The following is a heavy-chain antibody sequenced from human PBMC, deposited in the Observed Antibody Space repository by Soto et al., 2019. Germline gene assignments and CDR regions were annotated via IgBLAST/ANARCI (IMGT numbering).Heavy chain of an antibody. CDR2: IYSGGST. CDR1: GLTVSRTQ. Sequence: VQLVEAGGGLIQPGGSLRLSCAVSGLTVSRTQMSWVRQAPGKGLQWVSVIYSGGSTHYANAVKGRFTISRDISENTVYLELDKLTVDDTAVYYCARAREPEYSSSIFFDYWGRGTLVTVSS. J-gene: IGHJ4*02. V-gene: IGHV3-53*01. CDR3: ARAREPEYSSSIFFDY. D-gene: IGHD6-6*01.